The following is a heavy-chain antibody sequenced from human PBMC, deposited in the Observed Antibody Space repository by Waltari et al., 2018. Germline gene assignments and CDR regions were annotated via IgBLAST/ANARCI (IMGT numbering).Heavy chain of an antibody. D-gene: IGHD3-10*01. CDR1: GYSFTSYW. CDR3: ARHSQIYGSGSPTDY. Sequence: EVQLVQSGAEVKKPGESLKISCKGSGYSFTSYWIGWVRQMHGKGLEWMGIIYPGDSDTRYSPSFQGQVTISADKSISTAYLQWSSLKASDTAMYYCARHSQIYGSGSPTDYWGQGTLVTVSS. J-gene: IGHJ4*02. V-gene: IGHV5-51*01. CDR2: IYPGDSDT.